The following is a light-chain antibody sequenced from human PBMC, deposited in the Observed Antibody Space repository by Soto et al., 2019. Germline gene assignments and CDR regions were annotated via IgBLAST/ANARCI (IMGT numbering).Light chain of an antibody. CDR1: SSNIGAGYD. J-gene: IGLJ1*01. CDR3: QSYDFSLGGYV. V-gene: IGLV1-40*01. CDR2: GNN. Sequence: QSVLTQPPSVSGAPGQSVTISCTGSSSNIGAGYDVHWYQQLPGTAPKLLIYGNNNRPSGVPDRFSGSKSGTSVSLAITGLQAEDEADYYCQSYDFSLGGYVFGTGTKVTVL.